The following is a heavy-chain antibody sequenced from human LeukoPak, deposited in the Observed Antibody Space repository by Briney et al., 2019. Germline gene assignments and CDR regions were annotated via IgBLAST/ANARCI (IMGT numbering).Heavy chain of an antibody. V-gene: IGHV3-48*04. CDR3: AREETYDFWSGYYTAGYYGMDV. CDR1: GFTFSSYS. D-gene: IGHD3-3*01. Sequence: GGSLRLSCAASGFTFSSYSMNWVRQAPGKGLEWISYISSSSSPIYYAGSVKGRFTTSRDNAKNSLYLQMNSLRAEDTAVYYCAREETYDFWSGYYTAGYYGMDVWGQGTTVTVSS. J-gene: IGHJ6*02. CDR2: ISSSSSPI.